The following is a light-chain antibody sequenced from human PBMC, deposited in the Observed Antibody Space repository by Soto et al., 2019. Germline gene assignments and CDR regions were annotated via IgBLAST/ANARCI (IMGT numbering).Light chain of an antibody. V-gene: IGKV3D-15*01. J-gene: IGKJ5*01. CDR3: QQRHMWPIT. CDR2: GAS. Sequence: EILMTQSPATLSVSPGERATLSCRASQSVSSNLAWYQQKPGQAPRLLIYGASTRAAGLPDRFSGSGSGTDFTLTISSLEPEDSTVYYCQQRHMWPITFGQGTRLEIK. CDR1: QSVSSN.